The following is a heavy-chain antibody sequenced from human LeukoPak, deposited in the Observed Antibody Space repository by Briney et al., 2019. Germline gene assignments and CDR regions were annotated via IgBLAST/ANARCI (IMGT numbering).Heavy chain of an antibody. Sequence: PSETLSLTCTVSGGSISSYYWSWIRQPPGKGLEWIGYIYYSGSANSNPSLKSRVTISVDMSKNQFSLKLSSVTAADTAVYYCASASRRPYYYGMDVWGQGTTVTVSS. CDR2: IYYSGSA. V-gene: IGHV4-59*01. J-gene: IGHJ6*02. CDR3: ASASRRPYYYGMDV. CDR1: GGSISSYY.